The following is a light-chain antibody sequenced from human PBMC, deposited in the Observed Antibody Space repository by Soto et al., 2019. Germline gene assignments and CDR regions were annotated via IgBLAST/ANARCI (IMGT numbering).Light chain of an antibody. J-gene: IGKJ1*01. Sequence: EIVMTQSPATLSVSPGERATLSCRASQSVGSSLAWYQQKPGQAPRLLIYGASARATGFPARFSGSGSGTDFTLTISRLEPEDFAVYYCQQYGSSLSWTFGQGTKVDIK. V-gene: IGKV3-20*01. CDR3: QQYGSSLSWT. CDR2: GAS. CDR1: QSVGSS.